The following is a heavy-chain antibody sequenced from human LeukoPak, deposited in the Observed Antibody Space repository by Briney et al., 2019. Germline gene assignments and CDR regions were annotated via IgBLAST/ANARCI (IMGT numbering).Heavy chain of an antibody. V-gene: IGHV3-48*03. CDR1: GFTFSSYE. CDR2: ISSSGSTI. CDR3: ARGAYAGWELHFDC. Sequence: PGGSLRLSCAASGFTFSSYEMNWVRQAPGKGLEWVSYISSSGSTIYYADSVKGRFTISRDNAKNSLYLQMNSLRAEDTAVYYCARGAYAGWELHFDCWGQGTLVTVSS. D-gene: IGHD4-23*01. J-gene: IGHJ4*02.